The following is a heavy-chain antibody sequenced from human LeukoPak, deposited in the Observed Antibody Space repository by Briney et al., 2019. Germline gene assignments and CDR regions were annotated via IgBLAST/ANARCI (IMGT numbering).Heavy chain of an antibody. J-gene: IGHJ4*02. Sequence: GASVKVSCKASGYTFTSYYMHWVRQAPGQGLEWMGIINPSGGSTSYAQKFQGRVTMTRDTSTSTVYMELSSLRSEDTAVYYCARGMGIAVAGLYYFDYWGQGTLVTVSS. CDR2: INPSGGST. CDR1: GYTFTSYY. D-gene: IGHD6-19*01. CDR3: ARGMGIAVAGLYYFDY. V-gene: IGHV1-46*01.